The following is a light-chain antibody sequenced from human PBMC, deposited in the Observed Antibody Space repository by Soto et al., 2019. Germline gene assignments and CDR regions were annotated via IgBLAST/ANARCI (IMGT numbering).Light chain of an antibody. CDR3: QQYNSFSRFT. J-gene: IGKJ4*01. Sequence: DIQMTQSPSTLSASVGDRVTITCRASQSISSWLAWYQQKPGKAPNLLIYKASSLESGVPSRFSGSGSGTEFTLTISSLQPDDFATYYCQQYNSFSRFTFGGGTKVDIK. CDR2: KAS. CDR1: QSISSW. V-gene: IGKV1-5*03.